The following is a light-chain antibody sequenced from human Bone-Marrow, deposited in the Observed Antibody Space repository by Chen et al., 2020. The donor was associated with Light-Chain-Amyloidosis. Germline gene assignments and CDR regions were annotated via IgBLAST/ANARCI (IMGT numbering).Light chain of an antibody. CDR2: RDT. V-gene: IGLV3-25*03. J-gene: IGLJ2*01. Sequence: SYELTQPPSVSVSPGQTARIPCSGDDLPTKYAYWYQQKPGHAPVLVIHRDTERPSGIAGRFSGSSSGTTATLTISGVQAEDEADYHCQSADSSGTYEGIFGGGTKLTVL. CDR3: QSADSSGTYEGI. CDR1: DLPTKY.